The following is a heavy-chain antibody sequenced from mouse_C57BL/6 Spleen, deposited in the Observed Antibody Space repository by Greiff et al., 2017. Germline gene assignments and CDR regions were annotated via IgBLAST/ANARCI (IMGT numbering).Heavy chain of an antibody. V-gene: IGHV5-17*01. CDR3: ARPGGYYVYFDV. D-gene: IGHD2-3*01. Sequence: EVKLMESGGGLVKPGGSLKLSCAASGFTFSDYGMHWVRQAPEKGLEWVAYISSGSSTIYYADTVKGRFTISRDNAKNTLFLQMTSLRSEDPAVYYCARPGGYYVYFDVWGTGTTVTVSS. CDR1: GFTFSDYG. J-gene: IGHJ1*03. CDR2: ISSGSSTI.